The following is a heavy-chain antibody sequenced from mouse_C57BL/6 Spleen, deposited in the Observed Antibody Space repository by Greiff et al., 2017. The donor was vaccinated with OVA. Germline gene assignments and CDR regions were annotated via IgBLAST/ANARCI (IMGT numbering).Heavy chain of an antibody. V-gene: IGHV1-80*01. CDR1: GYAFSSYW. Sequence: QVQLKESGAELVKPGASVKISCKASGYAFSSYWMNWVKQRPGKGLEWIGQIYPGDGDTNYNGKFKGKATLTADKSSSTAYMQLSSLTSEDSAVYFCARSHDGYYWYFDVWGTGTTVTVSS. CDR3: ARSHDGYYWYFDV. CDR2: IYPGDGDT. J-gene: IGHJ1*03. D-gene: IGHD2-3*01.